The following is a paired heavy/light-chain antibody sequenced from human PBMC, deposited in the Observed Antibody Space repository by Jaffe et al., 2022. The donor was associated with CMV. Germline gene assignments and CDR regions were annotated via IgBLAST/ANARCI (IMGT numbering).Heavy chain of an antibody. V-gene: IGHV3-33*08. Sequence: QVHLLESGGGAVQPGKSLTLSCTASGFTFSNYAMHWVRQAPGKGLESVAIIWFNGNVKYYAASVKGRFSVSRDNSRSTLFLEMSSLAVEDTAVYYCARSPADGSGSYHQTGIYYYYMDAWGKGTAVTVSS. J-gene: IGHJ6*03. CDR2: IWFNGNVK. CDR3: ARSPADGSGSYHQTGIYYYYMDA. D-gene: IGHD3-10*01. CDR1: GFTFSNYA.
Light chain of an antibody. CDR3: QQYQNYFPT. V-gene: IGKV1-5*03. Sequence: DIQVTQSPATLSASVGDRVTITCRASQDINSWLAWYQQKPGSAPKVLIYRASTLESGVPSRFSGSGSGTEFTLTINGLQPDDIATYYCQQYQNYFPTFGQGTKLEI. CDR2: RAS. J-gene: IGKJ2*01. CDR1: QDINSW.